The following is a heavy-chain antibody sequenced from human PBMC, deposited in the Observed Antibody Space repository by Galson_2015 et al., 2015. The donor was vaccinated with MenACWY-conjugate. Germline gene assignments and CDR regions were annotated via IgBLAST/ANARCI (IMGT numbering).Heavy chain of an antibody. CDR1: GFTFSSYG. CDR2: IWYDGENE. V-gene: IGHV3-33*08. D-gene: IGHD6-6*01. J-gene: IGHJ1*01. Sequence: SLRLSCAASGFTFSSYGMHWVRQAPGKGLEWVAFIWYDGENENYKDSVKGRFSISRDNSKKKLYLQMNSLTSEDTALYFCARGDHSSSPEGYFQHWGHGTVVIVSS. CDR3: ARGDHSSSPEGYFQH.